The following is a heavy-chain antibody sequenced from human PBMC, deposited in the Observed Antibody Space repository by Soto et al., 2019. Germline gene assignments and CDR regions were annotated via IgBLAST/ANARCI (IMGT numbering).Heavy chain of an antibody. V-gene: IGHV1-18*01. D-gene: IGHD3-22*01. CDR2: INPDNGNT. CDR3: AKNPGYYYDSTGYHFDY. J-gene: IGHJ4*02. Sequence: GASVKVSCKASGYTFTRSGISWVRQAPGQGLEWLGWINPDNGNTNYAQHLQGRVSLTTDTSTSTAYMDLRSLTSDDTAVYYCAKNPGYYYDSTGYHFDYWGQGTLVTVSS. CDR1: GYTFTRSG.